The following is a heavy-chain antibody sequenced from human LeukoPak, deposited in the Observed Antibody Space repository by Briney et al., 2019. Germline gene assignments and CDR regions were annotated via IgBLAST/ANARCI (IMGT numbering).Heavy chain of an antibody. V-gene: IGHV1-2*02. J-gene: IGHJ6*03. D-gene: IGHD1-26*01. CDR3: ARGYPLSPFSDYNYMDV. CDR1: GYTFTGYY. Sequence: ASVKVSCKASGYTFTGYYMHWVRQAPGQGLEWMGWINPNSGGTNYAQKFQGRVTMTRDTSISTAYMELSRLRSDDTAVYYCARGYPLSPFSDYNYMDVWGKGTTVTVSS. CDR2: INPNSGGT.